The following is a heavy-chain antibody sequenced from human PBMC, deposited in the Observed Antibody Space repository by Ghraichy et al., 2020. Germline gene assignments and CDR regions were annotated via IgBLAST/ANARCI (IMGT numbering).Heavy chain of an antibody. CDR2: ISGSGGST. Sequence: GGSLRLSCAASGFTFSSYVMSWVRQAPGKGLEWVSGISGSGGSTYYADSVKGRFTISRDNSKNTLYLQMDSLRAEDTAVYYCANMPEYYCTNGICSYRLPKYFDYWGQGTLVTVSS. D-gene: IGHD2-8*01. CDR1: GFTFSSYV. V-gene: IGHV3-23*01. J-gene: IGHJ4*02. CDR3: ANMPEYYCTNGICSYRLPKYFDY.